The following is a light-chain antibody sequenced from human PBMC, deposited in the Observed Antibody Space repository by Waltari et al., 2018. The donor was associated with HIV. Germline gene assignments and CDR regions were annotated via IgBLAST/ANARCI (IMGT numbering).Light chain of an antibody. J-gene: IGKJ2*01. Sequence: DIVMTQYPDSLAVSLGERATINCKSSQSVLYSSNNKIYLAWYQQKPGQPPKLLIYWASTRESGVPDRFSGSGSGADFTLTISSLQAEDVAVYYCQQYYSAPPTFGQGTKLEIK. V-gene: IGKV4-1*01. CDR1: QSVLYSSNNKIY. CDR2: WAS. CDR3: QQYYSAPPT.